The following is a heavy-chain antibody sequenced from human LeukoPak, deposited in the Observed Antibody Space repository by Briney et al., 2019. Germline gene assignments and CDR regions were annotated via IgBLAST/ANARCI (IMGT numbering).Heavy chain of an antibody. CDR2: SGSGGDT. CDR1: GFTFSSYA. J-gene: IGHJ4*02. CDR3: AKARGATYGTYYFDY. Sequence: GAMRLSCAASGFTFSSYAMNWVRQAPGKGLGWVSLSGSGGDTYYADSVKGRFTISRDNSKNTLYLQMNSLRAEDTAVYYCAKARGATYGTYYFDYWGQGTLVTVSS. D-gene: IGHD4/OR15-4a*01. V-gene: IGHV3-23*01.